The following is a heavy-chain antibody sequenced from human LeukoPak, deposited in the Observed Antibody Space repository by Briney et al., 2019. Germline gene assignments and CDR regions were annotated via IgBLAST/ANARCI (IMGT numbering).Heavy chain of an antibody. CDR1: GFTFNSHG. Sequence: PGGSLRLSCAASGFTFNSHGMNWVRQAPGKGLEWISYISSSGSTIYNADSVKGPFTISRDNARNSLYLQMNSLRAEDTAVYYCARSLYKIDSSGYYYYDYWGQGTLVTVSS. J-gene: IGHJ4*02. V-gene: IGHV3-48*03. CDR3: ARSLYKIDSSGYYYYDY. CDR2: ISSSGSTI. D-gene: IGHD3-22*01.